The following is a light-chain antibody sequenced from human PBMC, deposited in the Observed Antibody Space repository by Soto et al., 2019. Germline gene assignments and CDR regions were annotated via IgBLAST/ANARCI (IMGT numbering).Light chain of an antibody. CDR2: DSS. J-gene: IGKJ1*01. CDR3: QQSYSNPTWT. Sequence: DIQLTQSPSSLSASVGERITITFRASQSISTYLNWYQQKPGEAPTLLVYDSSTLQSGVPSRFSGSGFGAEFTLTVSSLQPEDFATYYCQQSYSNPTWTFGQGTKVDIK. V-gene: IGKV1-39*01. CDR1: QSISTY.